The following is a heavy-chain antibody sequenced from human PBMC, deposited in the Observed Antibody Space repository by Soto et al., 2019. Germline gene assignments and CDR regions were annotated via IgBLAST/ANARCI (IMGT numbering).Heavy chain of an antibody. Sequence: SETLSLTCTVSGDSISSSTYYWGWIRQPPGKGLEWIGCIYHTGTTYYNPSLKSRVTISVDTSKNQFSLKLSSVTAADTAVYYCARPYFSSSSMFDYWGQGTLVTVS. V-gene: IGHV4-39*01. CDR2: IYHTGTT. CDR1: GDSISSSTYY. D-gene: IGHD6-6*01. J-gene: IGHJ4*02. CDR3: ARPYFSSSSMFDY.